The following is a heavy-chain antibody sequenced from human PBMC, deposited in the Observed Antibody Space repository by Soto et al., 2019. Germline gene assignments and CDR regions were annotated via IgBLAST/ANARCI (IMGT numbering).Heavy chain of an antibody. J-gene: IGHJ4*02. V-gene: IGHV3-30*03. Sequence: PGGSLRLSCAASGFTFSSYGMHWGRQAPGKGLEWVAIISEDGRNKYYADSVKGRFTISRDNSKNTVYLQMNSLRAEDSAVYYCTRAESPAIAYFFACWGQGTLVTVSS. CDR3: TRAESPAIAYFFAC. CDR2: ISEDGRNK. D-gene: IGHD6-13*01. CDR1: GFTFSSYG.